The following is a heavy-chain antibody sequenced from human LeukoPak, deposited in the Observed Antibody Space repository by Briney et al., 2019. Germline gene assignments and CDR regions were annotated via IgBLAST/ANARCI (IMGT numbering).Heavy chain of an antibody. V-gene: IGHV4-4*02. D-gene: IGHD4-17*01. Sequence: SGTLSLTCAISGGSISSSNWWSWVRQPPGKGLEWIGEIYHSGSTNYSPSLKSRVTISVDTSKNQFSLKLGSVTAADTAVYYCARTTVTTGGFDYWGQGTLVTVSS. CDR3: ARTTVTTGGFDY. CDR2: IYHSGST. CDR1: GGSISSSNW. J-gene: IGHJ4*02.